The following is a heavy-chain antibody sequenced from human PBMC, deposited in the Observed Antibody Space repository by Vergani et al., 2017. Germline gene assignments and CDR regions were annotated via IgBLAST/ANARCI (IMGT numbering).Heavy chain of an antibody. CDR3: ARAGFYDYVWGSYRLRGGYYFDY. Sequence: QVQLVQSGAEVKKPGASVKVSCKASGYTFTSYAMHWVRQAPGQRLEWIGWINAGNGNTKYSQKFQGRVTITRDTSASTAYMELSSLRSEDTAVYYCARAGFYDYVWGSYRLRGGYYFDYWGQGTLVTVSS. J-gene: IGHJ4*02. D-gene: IGHD3-16*02. CDR2: INAGNGNT. V-gene: IGHV1-3*01. CDR1: GYTFTSYA.